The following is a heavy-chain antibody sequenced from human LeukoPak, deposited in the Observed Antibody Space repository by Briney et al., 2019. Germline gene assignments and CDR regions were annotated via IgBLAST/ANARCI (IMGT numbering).Heavy chain of an antibody. Sequence: GGSLRLSCAASGFTFSSYWMSWVRQAPGKGLEGVANIKQDGSEKYYVDSVKGRFTISRDNAKNSLYLQMNSLRAEDTAVYYCARVTAAAGYYFDYWGQGTLVTVSS. J-gene: IGHJ4*02. CDR1: GFTFSSYW. CDR2: IKQDGSEK. CDR3: ARVTAAAGYYFDY. V-gene: IGHV3-7*01. D-gene: IGHD6-13*01.